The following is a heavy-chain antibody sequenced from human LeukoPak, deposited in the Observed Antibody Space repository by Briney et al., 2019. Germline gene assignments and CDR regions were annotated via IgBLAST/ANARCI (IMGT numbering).Heavy chain of an antibody. V-gene: IGHV3-23*01. CDR2: LSGSGGSA. CDR1: GFTVSSNY. J-gene: IGHJ4*02. CDR3: AKGRYESSGFNWAA. D-gene: IGHD3-22*01. Sequence: GGSLRLSCAASGFTVSSNYMSWVRQAPGKGLEWVSALSGSGGSAYYADSVKGRFTISRDNSKNTLYLQMNSLRAEDTAVYYCAKGRYESSGFNWAAWGQGTLVTVSS.